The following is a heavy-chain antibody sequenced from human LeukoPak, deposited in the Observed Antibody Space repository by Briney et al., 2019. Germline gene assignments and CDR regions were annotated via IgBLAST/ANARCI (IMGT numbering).Heavy chain of an antibody. CDR1: GGSFSGYY. Sequence: SETLSLTCAVYGGSFSGYYWSWIRQPPGKGLEWIGETNHSGSTNYNPSLKSRVTISVNTSKNQFSLKLSSVTAADTAVYYCARRDTIYWYFDLWGRGTLVTVSS. V-gene: IGHV4-34*01. CDR2: TNHSGST. D-gene: IGHD3-3*01. J-gene: IGHJ2*01. CDR3: ARRDTIYWYFDL.